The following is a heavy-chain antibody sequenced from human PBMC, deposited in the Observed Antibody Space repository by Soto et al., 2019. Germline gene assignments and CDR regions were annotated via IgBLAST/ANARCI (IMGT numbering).Heavy chain of an antibody. V-gene: IGHV1-69*13. CDR1: GGTFSIYA. J-gene: IGHJ4*02. Sequence: ASVKVYCKAAGGTFSIYAISWGRQAPGQGLEWMGGIIPIFGTANYAQKFQGRVTITADESTSTAYMELSSLRSEDTAVYYCARDRNQITGTFDYWGQGTLVTVSS. D-gene: IGHD1-20*01. CDR2: IIPIFGTA. CDR3: ARDRNQITGTFDY.